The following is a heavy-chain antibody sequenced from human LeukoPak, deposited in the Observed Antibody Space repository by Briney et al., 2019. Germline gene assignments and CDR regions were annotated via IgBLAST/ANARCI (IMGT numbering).Heavy chain of an antibody. CDR3: VRDGMGVIKAFDI. D-gene: IGHD3-10*01. Sequence: GGSLRLSCVASGVSFSSFWMSWVRQAPGKGLEWVANIKQDGSEKYYVDSVKGRFTISRDNAKNSLYLQMSSLRAEDTAVYYCVRDGMGVIKAFDIWGQGTMVTVSS. CDR2: IKQDGSEK. CDR1: GVSFSSFW. V-gene: IGHV3-7*05. J-gene: IGHJ3*02.